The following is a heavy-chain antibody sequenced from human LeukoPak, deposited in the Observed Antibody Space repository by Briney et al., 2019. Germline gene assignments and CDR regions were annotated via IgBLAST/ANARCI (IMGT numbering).Heavy chain of an antibody. CDR2: INQDGSEK. CDR3: ARVYGSGQGY. V-gene: IGHV3-7*04. D-gene: IGHD3-10*01. J-gene: IGHJ4*02. Sequence: GGSLRLSCAASGFTFSSYWMSWVRQAPGKGLEWVANINQDGSEKYYVDSVKGRFTISRDDATLYLQLNSLRAEDTALYYCARVYGSGQGYWSQGTLVTVSS. CDR1: GFTFSSYW.